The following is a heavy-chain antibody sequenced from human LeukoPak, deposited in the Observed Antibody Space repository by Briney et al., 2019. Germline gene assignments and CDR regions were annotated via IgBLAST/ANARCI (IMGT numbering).Heavy chain of an antibody. V-gene: IGHV3-7*01. CDR3: ARDMVVSKDIVVVPAAI. D-gene: IGHD2-2*02. Sequence: GGSLRLSCEASGFLFTSYWMSWVRQAPGKGPEWVAHIKENGNEQYYADSVKGRFTISRDNVKQSLCLQMNNLRVEDTAVYYCARDMVVSKDIVVVPAAIWGQGTLVTVSS. CDR2: IKENGNEQ. CDR1: GFLFTSYW. J-gene: IGHJ4*02.